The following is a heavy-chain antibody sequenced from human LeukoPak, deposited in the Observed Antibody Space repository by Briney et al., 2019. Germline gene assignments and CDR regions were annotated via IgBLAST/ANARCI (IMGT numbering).Heavy chain of an antibody. V-gene: IGHV3-74*01. CDR2: INSDGSST. CDR1: GFTFSSYW. D-gene: IGHD6-19*01. J-gene: IGHJ4*02. CDR3: AIAVARTQADY. Sequence: TGGSLRLSCAASGFTFSSYWMHWVRQAPGKGLVWVSRINSDGSSTSYADSVKGRFTISRDNAKNTLYLQMNSLRAEDTAVYYCAIAVARTQADYWGQGTLVTVSS.